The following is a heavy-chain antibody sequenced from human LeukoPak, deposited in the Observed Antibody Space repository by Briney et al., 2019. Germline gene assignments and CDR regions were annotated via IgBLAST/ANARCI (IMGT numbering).Heavy chain of an antibody. CDR2: IYHSGST. CDR1: GGSISSYY. D-gene: IGHD3-10*01. Sequence: SETLSLTCTVSGGSISSYYWSWIRQPPGKGLEWIGEIYHSGSTNFNPSLKSRVTISVDKSKNQFSLKLSSVTAADTAVYYCAGRLTMVRGAERPNWFDPWGQGTLVTVSS. V-gene: IGHV4-59*12. J-gene: IGHJ5*02. CDR3: AGRLTMVRGAERPNWFDP.